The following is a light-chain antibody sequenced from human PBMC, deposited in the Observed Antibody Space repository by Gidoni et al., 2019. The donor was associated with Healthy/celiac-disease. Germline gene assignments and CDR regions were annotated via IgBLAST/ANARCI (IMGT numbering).Light chain of an antibody. CDR2: EVS. J-gene: IGLJ1*01. CDR1: RSDVGGYNY. Sequence: QSALTQPASVAGSPGQTITISCTGTRSDVGGYNYVSWYHQPPGKAPKLMSYEVSNRPSGVSNRFSGSKCGNTASLTISGRQAEDEADYYCSSYTSSSTLVFGTGTKVTVL. V-gene: IGLV2-14*01. CDR3: SSYTSSSTLV.